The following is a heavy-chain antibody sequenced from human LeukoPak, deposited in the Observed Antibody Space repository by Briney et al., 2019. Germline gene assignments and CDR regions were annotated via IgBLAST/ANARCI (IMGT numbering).Heavy chain of an antibody. CDR3: AKPFRDCSSATCYVSFDY. D-gene: IGHD2-2*01. V-gene: IGHV3-23*01. CDR1: GFTFSSYA. CDR2: ITSGGLT. Sequence: GGSLRLSCAASGFTFSSYAMSWVRQAPGKGLEWVSAITSGGLTFYADSVKGRFTISRDNSINTLYLQMNSLRADDTAVYYCAKPFRDCSSATCYVSFDYWGQGTLVTVSS. J-gene: IGHJ4*02.